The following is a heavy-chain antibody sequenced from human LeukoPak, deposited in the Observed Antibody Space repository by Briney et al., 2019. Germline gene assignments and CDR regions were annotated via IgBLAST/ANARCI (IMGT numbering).Heavy chain of an antibody. V-gene: IGHV4-59*08. J-gene: IGHJ4*02. D-gene: IGHD3-10*01. Sequence: SETLSLTCTVSGGSISSYYWSWIRQPPGKGLEWIGYIYYNGSTNYNPSLKSRVTISVDTSKNQFSLKLSSVTAADTAVYYCARITYGSGTTFDYWGQGTLVTVSS. CDR2: IYYNGST. CDR3: ARITYGSGTTFDY. CDR1: GGSISSYY.